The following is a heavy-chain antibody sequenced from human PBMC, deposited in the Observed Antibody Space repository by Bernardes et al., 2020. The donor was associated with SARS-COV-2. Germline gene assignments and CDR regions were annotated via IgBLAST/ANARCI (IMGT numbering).Heavy chain of an antibody. D-gene: IGHD2-15*01. V-gene: IGHV3-11*01. CDR2: ISSSGSTI. CDR3: ARDHCSGGSCYLRYYYYGMDG. J-gene: IGHJ6*02. Sequence: GGSLRLSCSASGFTFSDYYMSWIRQAPGKGLEWFSYISSSGSTIYYADSVKGRFTISRDNAKNSLYLQMNSLRAEDPAVYYCARDHCSGGSCYLRYYYYGMDGWGQGTTVTVSS. CDR1: GFTFSDYY.